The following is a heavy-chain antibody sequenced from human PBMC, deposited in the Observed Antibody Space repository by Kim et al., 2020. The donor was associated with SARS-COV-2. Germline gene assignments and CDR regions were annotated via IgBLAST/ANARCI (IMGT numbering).Heavy chain of an antibody. D-gene: IGHD6-6*01. Sequence: SETLSLTCTVSGGSISSGDYYWSWIRQPPGKGLEWIGYIYYSGSTYYNPSLKSRVTISVDTSKNQFSLKLSSVTAADTAVYYCAREWRLDQLAVYWFDPWGQGTLVTVSS. CDR3: AREWRLDQLAVYWFDP. CDR2: IYYSGST. CDR1: GGSISSGDYY. V-gene: IGHV4-30-4*01. J-gene: IGHJ5*02.